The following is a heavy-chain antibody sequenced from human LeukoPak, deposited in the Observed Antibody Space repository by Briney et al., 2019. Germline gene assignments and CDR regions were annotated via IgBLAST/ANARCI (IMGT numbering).Heavy chain of an antibody. V-gene: IGHV3-48*04. J-gene: IGHJ5*02. CDR2: ISSTASSI. CDR1: EFTFSSYS. D-gene: IGHD4-23*01. Sequence: HTGGSLRLSCAASEFTFSSYSMSWVRQAPGKGLEWVSYISSTASSIYYADSVEGRFTISRDNAKNSLYLQMNSLRAEDTAVYYCARDVTYHGGDWFDPWGQGTLVTVSS. CDR3: ARDVTYHGGDWFDP.